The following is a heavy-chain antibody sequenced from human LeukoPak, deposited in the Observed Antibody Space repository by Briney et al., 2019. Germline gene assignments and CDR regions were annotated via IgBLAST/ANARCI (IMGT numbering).Heavy chain of an antibody. Sequence: SETLSLTCTVSGGSISSYYWSRIRQPPGKGLEWIGYFYYSGSTNYNPSLKSRVTISVDTSKNQFSLKLSSVTAADTAVYYCARDRGYNWNAFDIWGQGTMVTVSS. CDR3: ARDRGYNWNAFDI. CDR1: GGSISSYY. V-gene: IGHV4-59*01. D-gene: IGHD1-1*01. J-gene: IGHJ3*02. CDR2: FYYSGST.